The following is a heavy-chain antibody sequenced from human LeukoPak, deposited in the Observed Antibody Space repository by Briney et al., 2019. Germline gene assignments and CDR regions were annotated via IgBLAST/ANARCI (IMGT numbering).Heavy chain of an antibody. CDR1: GFSVSSNY. J-gene: IGHJ4*02. Sequence: GGSLRLSCAASGFSVSSNYMTWVRQAPGKGLEWVSVIYSGDSTYYADSVRGRFIISRDNSKNTLFLQMNSLRADDTGVYYCARARSTSSTGWDYWGQGTLVTVSS. D-gene: IGHD6-19*01. CDR3: ARARSTSSTGWDY. CDR2: IYSGDST. V-gene: IGHV3-66*01.